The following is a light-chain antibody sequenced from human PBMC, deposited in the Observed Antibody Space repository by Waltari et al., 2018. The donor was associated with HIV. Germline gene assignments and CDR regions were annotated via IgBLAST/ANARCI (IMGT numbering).Light chain of an antibody. Sequence: DIVMTQSPLSLPVTVGQPASISCRSGQSLVHRDGDPHLSWLQQRPGQPPRLLLYKISKRFSGVPDRFRGSGAGTDFTLHISRVEPEDVGVYYCMQGSEFPWTFGQGTTLEI. CDR2: KIS. CDR3: MQGSEFPWT. CDR1: QSLVHRDGDPH. J-gene: IGKJ1*01. V-gene: IGKV2-24*01.